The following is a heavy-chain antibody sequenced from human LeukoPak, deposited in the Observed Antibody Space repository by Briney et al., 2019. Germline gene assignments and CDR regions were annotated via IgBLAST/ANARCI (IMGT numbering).Heavy chain of an antibody. V-gene: IGHV3-30*03. D-gene: IGHD3-16*01. Sequence: GGSLRLSCAASGLSFNYYGMHWVRQAPGKGLEWVAVISSDGSNKYYADSVKGRFTTSRDNSKNTLYLQMNSLRAEDTAVYYCARDYGGFDYWGQGTLVTVSS. CDR3: ARDYGGFDY. J-gene: IGHJ4*02. CDR2: ISSDGSNK. CDR1: GLSFNYYG.